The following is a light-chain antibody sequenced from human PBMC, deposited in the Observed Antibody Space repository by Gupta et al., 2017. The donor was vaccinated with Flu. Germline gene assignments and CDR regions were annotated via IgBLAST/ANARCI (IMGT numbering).Light chain of an antibody. V-gene: IGKV1-39*01. J-gene: IGKJ1*01. CDR1: HNINTY. CDR3: QQSYSTPRT. Sequence: DIQMTQSPSSLSASVGDRVTITCRASHNINTYLNWYQQKPGRAPKLLIYATSSLQTGVPSRFSGGGSETSFTLTISSLQPEDFATYYCQQSYSTPRTFGQGTKVESK. CDR2: ATS.